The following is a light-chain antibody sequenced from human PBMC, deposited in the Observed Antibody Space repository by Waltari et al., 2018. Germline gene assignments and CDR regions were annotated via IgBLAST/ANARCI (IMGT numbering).Light chain of an antibody. CDR3: QVWDDFIDSGV. Sequence: YVVTQPPSVSVTPGQTATLTCGGENIETKSVNWYQPKPGQAPFLVMFYDNDRPAGIPERFSGSNSGNTATLTINWVEAGDEADYHCQVWDDFIDSGVFGGGTRLSVL. V-gene: IGLV3-21*04. CDR1: NIETKS. J-gene: IGLJ3*02. CDR2: YDN.